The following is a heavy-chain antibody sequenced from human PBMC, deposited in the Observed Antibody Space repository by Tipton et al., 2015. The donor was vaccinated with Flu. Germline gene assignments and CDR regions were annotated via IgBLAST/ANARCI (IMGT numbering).Heavy chain of an antibody. Sequence: TLSLTCAVYGGSFSGYYWSWIRQPPGKGLEWIGEINHSGSTNYNPSLKSRVTISVDTSKNQFSLKLSSVTAADTAVYYCARGLLRSSGWYRDWGQGTLVTVSS. CDR3: ARGLLRSSGWYRD. J-gene: IGHJ4*02. V-gene: IGHV4-34*01. D-gene: IGHD6-19*01. CDR2: INHSGST. CDR1: GGSFSGYY.